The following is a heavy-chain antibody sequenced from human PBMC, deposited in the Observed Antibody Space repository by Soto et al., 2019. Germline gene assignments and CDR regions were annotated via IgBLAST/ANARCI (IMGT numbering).Heavy chain of an antibody. CDR3: ARGARFGDRRYMDV. D-gene: IGHD6-6*01. CDR2: VYYSGKT. V-gene: IGHV4-59*12. J-gene: IGHJ6*03. CDR1: GGSISSYY. Sequence: TSETLSITCTVSGGSISSYYWFWIRQSPGRRLEWIRYVYYSGKTNYNPTHESRDTISVDTSENQFSLKLNSVTAADTAVYYCARGARFGDRRYMDVWGKGTTVTVSS.